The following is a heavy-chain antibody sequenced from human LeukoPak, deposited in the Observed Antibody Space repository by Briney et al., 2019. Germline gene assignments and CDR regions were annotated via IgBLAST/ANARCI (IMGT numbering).Heavy chain of an antibody. CDR1: GFTFSSYW. CDR3: ARDRGYYDSSGYYSYGMDV. J-gene: IGHJ6*02. V-gene: IGHV3-74*01. CDR2: INSDGSST. Sequence: PGGSLRLSCAASGFTFSSYWMHWVRQAPGKGLVWVSRINSDGSSTSYADSVKGRFTISRDNAKNTLYLQINSLRAEDTAVYYCARDRGYYDSSGYYSYGMDVWGQGTTVTVSS. D-gene: IGHD3-22*01.